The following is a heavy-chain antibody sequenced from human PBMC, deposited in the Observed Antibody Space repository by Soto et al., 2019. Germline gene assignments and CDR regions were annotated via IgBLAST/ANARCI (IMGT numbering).Heavy chain of an antibody. J-gene: IGHJ4*02. D-gene: IGHD4-17*01. CDR2: IYYSGST. CDR3: ARGRGTVTTVTTHLDY. V-gene: IGHV4-31*03. Sequence: QVQLQESGPGLVKPSQTLSLTCTVSGGSISSGGYYWSWIRQHPGKGMEWIGYIYYSGSTYYNPTLKSRVTISVDTSKNQFSLKLSSVTAADTAVYYCARGRGTVTTVTTHLDYWGQGTLVTVSS. CDR1: GGSISSGGYY.